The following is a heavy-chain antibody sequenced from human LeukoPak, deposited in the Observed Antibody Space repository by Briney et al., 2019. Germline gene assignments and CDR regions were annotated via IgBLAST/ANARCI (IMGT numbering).Heavy chain of an antibody. J-gene: IGHJ4*02. V-gene: IGHV4-59*01. CDR1: GGSISSYY. Sequence: SETLSLTCTVSGGSISSYYWSWIRQPPGKGLEWIGYIYYSGSTNYNPSLKSRVTISVDTSKNQFSLKLSSVTAADTAVYYCARAEDYGDSIDYWGQGTLVTVSS. D-gene: IGHD4-17*01. CDR3: ARAEDYGDSIDY. CDR2: IYYSGST.